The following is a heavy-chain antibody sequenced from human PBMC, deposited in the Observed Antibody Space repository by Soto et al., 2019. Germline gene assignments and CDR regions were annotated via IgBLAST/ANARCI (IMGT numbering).Heavy chain of an antibody. CDR2: IDPTDSYT. J-gene: IGHJ4*02. D-gene: IGHD3-10*01. CDR3: VRVLPRGGSGTSPFDY. V-gene: IGHV5-10-1*01. CDR1: GYSFTTYW. Sequence: GESLKISCQASGYSFTTYWISWVRQMPGKGLECMGRIDPTDSYTDYGPSFEGHVTMSVDRSINTAYLEWSSLKASDSAIYYCVRVLPRGGSGTSPFDYWGQGPLVTVSS.